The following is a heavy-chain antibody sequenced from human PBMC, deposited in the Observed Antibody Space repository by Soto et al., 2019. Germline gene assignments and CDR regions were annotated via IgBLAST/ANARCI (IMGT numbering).Heavy chain of an antibody. CDR3: VRDYPVMVPY. V-gene: IGHV3-7*01. Sequence: EVQLVESGGVLVQPGGSLRLSSEASGFTFSTYWMSWVRKAPGKGLAWVADIKEDGSVKKYVDSVKGRFTISRDNARNSVYLLMNSLRAEDPAVYYCVRDYPVMVPYSGQGTLVTVSS. J-gene: IGHJ4*02. CDR1: GFTFSTYW. CDR2: IKEDGSVK. D-gene: IGHD3-10*01.